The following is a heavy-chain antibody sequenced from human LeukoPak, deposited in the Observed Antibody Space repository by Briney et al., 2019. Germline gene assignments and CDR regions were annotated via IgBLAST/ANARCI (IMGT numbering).Heavy chain of an antibody. D-gene: IGHD3-22*01. CDR1: GFTFSRHW. Sequence: PGGSLRLSCAASGFTFSRHWMTWVRQAPGKGLEWVANIKHDGSEKNYVDSVKGRFTISRDNAKNSLYLQMNSLRAEDTAVYYCATPLDYFDMSDSHQGGDWGQGTLATVSS. CDR3: ATPLDYFDMSDSHQGGD. CDR2: IKHDGSEK. V-gene: IGHV3-7*03. J-gene: IGHJ4*02.